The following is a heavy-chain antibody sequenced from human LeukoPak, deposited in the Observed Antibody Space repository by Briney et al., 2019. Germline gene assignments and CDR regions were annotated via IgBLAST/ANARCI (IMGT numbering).Heavy chain of an antibody. CDR3: AKDLTRYYDSSGYYDY. CDR2: ISHSGGST. CDR1: GFTCSSFA. D-gene: IGHD3-22*01. Sequence: GGSLRLSCAASGFTCSSFAMNWVRQAPGKGLEWVSAISHSGGSTYYADSVKGRFTISRDNSKNTLYLQMNSLRAEDTAVYYCAKDLTRYYDSSGYYDYWGQGTLVTVSS. J-gene: IGHJ4*02. V-gene: IGHV3-23*01.